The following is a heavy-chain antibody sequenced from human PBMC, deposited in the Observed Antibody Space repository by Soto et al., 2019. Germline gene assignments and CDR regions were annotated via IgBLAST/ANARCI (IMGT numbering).Heavy chain of an antibody. D-gene: IGHD6-19*01. CDR3: AKDRQWLAAPVTLFDY. J-gene: IGHJ4*02. Sequence: GGSLRLSCAASGFTFSSYGMHWVRQAPGKGLEWVAVISYEGSNKYYADSVKGRFTISRDNSRNTLYLQMNSLRAEDTAVYYCAKDRQWLAAPVTLFDYWGQGTLVTVSS. CDR1: GFTFSSYG. CDR2: ISYEGSNK. V-gene: IGHV3-30*18.